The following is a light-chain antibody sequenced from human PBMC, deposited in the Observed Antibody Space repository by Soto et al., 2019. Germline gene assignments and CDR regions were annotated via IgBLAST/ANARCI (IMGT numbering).Light chain of an antibody. CDR1: SSDVGSYNL. Sequence: QSVLTQPVSVSGSDVQSITLSCTGTSSDVGSYNLVSWYQQHPGKAPKLMISEGGKRPSGVSNRFSGSKSGNTASLTISGLLAEDEADYYCCSFAGGSTYVFGTGTKVTVL. V-gene: IGLV2-23*01. CDR2: EGG. CDR3: CSFAGGSTYV. J-gene: IGLJ1*01.